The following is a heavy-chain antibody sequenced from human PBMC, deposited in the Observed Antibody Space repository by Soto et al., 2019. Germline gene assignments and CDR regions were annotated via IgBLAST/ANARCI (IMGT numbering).Heavy chain of an antibody. CDR3: ASAEGRGYSGYEDFDY. CDR1: GGTFSSYA. J-gene: IGHJ4*02. V-gene: IGHV1-69*04. CDR2: IIPILGIA. Sequence: SVKVSCKASGGTFSSYAISWVRQAPGQGLEWMGRIIPILGIANYAQKFQGRVTITADKSTSTAYMELSSLRSEDTAVYYCASAEGRGYSGYEDFDYWGQGTLVTVSS. D-gene: IGHD5-12*01.